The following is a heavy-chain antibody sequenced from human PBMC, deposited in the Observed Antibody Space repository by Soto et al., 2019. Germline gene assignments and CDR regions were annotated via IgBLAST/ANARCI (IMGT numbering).Heavy chain of an antibody. CDR1: GGSVSSGGYY. CDR2: IYDSGST. J-gene: IGHJ6*02. V-gene: IGHV4-61*08. CDR3: ARHTLLVKFPSVYYYGMDV. Sequence: PSETLSLTCTVSGGSVSSGGYYWSWIRQPPGKGLEWIAYIYDSGSTNYNPSLKSRVTISVDTSKNQFSLKLSSVTAADTAVYYCARHTLLVKFPSVYYYGMDVWGQGTTVTVSS. D-gene: IGHD6-13*01.